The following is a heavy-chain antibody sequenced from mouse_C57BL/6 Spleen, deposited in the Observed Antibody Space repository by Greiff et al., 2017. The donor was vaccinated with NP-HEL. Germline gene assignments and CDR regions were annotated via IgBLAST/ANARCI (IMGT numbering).Heavy chain of an antibody. J-gene: IGHJ4*01. V-gene: IGHV5-16*01. CDR3: ARENLLLRLDY. CDR2: INYDGSST. D-gene: IGHD1-1*01. CDR1: GFTFSDYY. Sequence: EVKLMESEGGLVQPGRSMKLSCTVSGFTFSDYYMAWVRQVPEKGLEWVANINYDGSSTYYLDSLKSRFIISRDNAKNILYLQMSSLKSEDTATYYCARENLLLRLDYWGQGASVTVSS.